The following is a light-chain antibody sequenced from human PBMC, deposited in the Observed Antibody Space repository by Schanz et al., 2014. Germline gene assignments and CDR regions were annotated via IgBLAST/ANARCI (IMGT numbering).Light chain of an antibody. Sequence: EIVLTQSPGTLSFSPGERATLSCRASQSVNTFLAWYQQKPGQAPRLLIYGASNRATGIPARFSGSGYGTDFTLTITSLQPEDFATYYCQQSYRIPNTFGQGTKVEIK. V-gene: IGKV3-11*01. J-gene: IGKJ1*01. CDR1: QSVNTF. CDR2: GAS. CDR3: QQSYRIPNT.